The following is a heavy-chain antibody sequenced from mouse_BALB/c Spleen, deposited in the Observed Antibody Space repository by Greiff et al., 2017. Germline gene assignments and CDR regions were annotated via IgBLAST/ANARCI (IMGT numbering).Heavy chain of an antibody. CDR1: GFSLSRYS. V-gene: IGHV2-6-4*01. CDR2: IWGGGST. CDR3: ARDYGYDGDYAMDY. Sequence: VKLVESGPGLVAPSQSLSITCTVSGFSLSRYSVHWVRQPPGKGLEWLGMIWGGGSTDYNSALKSRLSISKDNSKSQVFLKMNSLQTDDTAMYYCARDYGYDGDYAMDYWGQGTSVTVSS. J-gene: IGHJ4*01. D-gene: IGHD2-2*01.